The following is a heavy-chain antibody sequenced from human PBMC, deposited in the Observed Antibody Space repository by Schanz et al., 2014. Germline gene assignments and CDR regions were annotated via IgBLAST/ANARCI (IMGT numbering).Heavy chain of an antibody. J-gene: IGHJ4*02. CDR2: INTGSGDT. Sequence: QVHLAQSGAEVKRPGASVKVSCKASEYSFTSYSMHWVRQAPGQRLEWMGWINTGSGDTKYSQNFQGRVTITRDTSASTAYMELSSLRSEDTAVYSCARGIGGYGANNYFDYWGQGTLVTVSS. CDR1: EYSFTSYS. CDR3: ARGIGGYGANNYFDY. D-gene: IGHD5-12*01. V-gene: IGHV1-3*04.